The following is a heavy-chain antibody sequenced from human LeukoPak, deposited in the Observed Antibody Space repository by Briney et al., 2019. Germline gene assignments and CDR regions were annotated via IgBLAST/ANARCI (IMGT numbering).Heavy chain of an antibody. V-gene: IGHV1-2*05. Sequence: ASVKVSCKTSGYTFTGYYMHWVRQAPGQGLEWMGRINPNSGGTNYAQKLQGRVTMTTDTSTSTAYMELRSLRSDDTVVYYCARDLTYQLHIYYFDYWGQGTLVTVSS. CDR1: GYTFTGYY. D-gene: IGHD2-2*01. CDR3: ARDLTYQLHIYYFDY. CDR2: INPNSGGT. J-gene: IGHJ4*02.